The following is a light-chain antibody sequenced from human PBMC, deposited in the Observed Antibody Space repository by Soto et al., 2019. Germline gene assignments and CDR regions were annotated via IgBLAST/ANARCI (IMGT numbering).Light chain of an antibody. CDR2: HTS. CDR3: QQYESSPRT. CDR1: QSVSSY. J-gene: IGKJ1*01. Sequence: EIVLTQSPATLSLSPGERATLSCMASQSVSSYLAWYQQKPGQAPRLLVYHTSNRATGIPDRFSASGSGTDFTLTISRLEPEDFAVYYCQQYESSPRTFGQGTKVDI. V-gene: IGKV3-11*01.